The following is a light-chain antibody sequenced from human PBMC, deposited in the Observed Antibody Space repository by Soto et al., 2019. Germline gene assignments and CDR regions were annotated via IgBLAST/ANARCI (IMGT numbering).Light chain of an antibody. J-gene: IGKJ1*01. CDR3: MQATQSLWT. V-gene: IGKV2-24*01. CDR1: QILVHSDGNTY. Sequence: DVVMAQYPLSLPVTLGQPASISFKSSQILVHSDGNTYLSWFHHRPGQPPRLLIYRVSERFSGVPDRFSGSGAGTDFTLTISRVEADDVGIYYCMQATQSLWTFGQGTKVDIK. CDR2: RVS.